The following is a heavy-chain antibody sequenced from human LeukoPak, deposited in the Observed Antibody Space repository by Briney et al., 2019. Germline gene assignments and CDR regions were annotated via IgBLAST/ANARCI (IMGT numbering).Heavy chain of an antibody. V-gene: IGHV3-21*04. CDR3: TKSFGPVIAAAGAGTD. CDR2: ISSSSSYI. J-gene: IGHJ4*02. CDR1: GFTFSTYN. Sequence: SGGSLRLSCAASGFTFSTYNMNWVRQAPGKGLEWVSSISSSSSYIYYADSVKGRFTISRDNSKNTLYMQMNSLRAEDTAVYYCTKSFGPVIAAAGAGTDWGQGTLVTVSS. D-gene: IGHD6-13*01.